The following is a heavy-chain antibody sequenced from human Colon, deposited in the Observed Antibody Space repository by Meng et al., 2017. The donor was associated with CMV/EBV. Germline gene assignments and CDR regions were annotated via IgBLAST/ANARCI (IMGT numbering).Heavy chain of an antibody. CDR3: AREGDLVVVPGSTRSPGGNDY. Sequence: GESLKISCAASGFTFSSYWMSWVRQAPGQGLEWVANIKQDGSEKYYVDSVKGRFTISRDNAKNSLYLQMNSLRAEDTAVYYCAREGDLVVVPGSTRSPGGNDYWGQGTLVTVSS. D-gene: IGHD2-21*01. J-gene: IGHJ4*02. CDR2: IKQDGSEK. CDR1: GFTFSSYW. V-gene: IGHV3-7*01.